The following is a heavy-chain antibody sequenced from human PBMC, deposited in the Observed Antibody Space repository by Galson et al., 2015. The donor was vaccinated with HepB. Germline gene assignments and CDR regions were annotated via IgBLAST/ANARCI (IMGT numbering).Heavy chain of an antibody. J-gene: IGHJ4*02. V-gene: IGHV1-2*04. CDR3: ARERVEDCSGGSCYIFDY. CDR2: INPNSGGT. CDR1: GYTFTGYY. D-gene: IGHD2-15*01. Sequence: SVKVSCKASGYTFTGYYVHWVRQAPGQGLEWMGWINPNSGGTNYAQKFQGWVTMTRDTSISTAYMELSRLRSNDTAVYYCARERVEDCSGGSCYIFDYWGQGTLVTVSS.